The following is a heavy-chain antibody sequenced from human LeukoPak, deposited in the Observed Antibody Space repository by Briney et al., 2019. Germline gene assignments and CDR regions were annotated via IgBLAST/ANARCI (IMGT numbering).Heavy chain of an antibody. Sequence: GGSLRLSCTASGFTFSTYSMNWVRQAPGKGLEWVASISDRGTYIYYADSVKGRFTISRDNAKNSLYLQMNSLRAEDTAVYYCANHLACGSTSCPPFDSWGQGTLVSVSS. V-gene: IGHV3-21*01. CDR1: GFTFSTYS. CDR3: ANHLACGSTSCPPFDS. J-gene: IGHJ4*02. D-gene: IGHD2-2*01. CDR2: ISDRGTYI.